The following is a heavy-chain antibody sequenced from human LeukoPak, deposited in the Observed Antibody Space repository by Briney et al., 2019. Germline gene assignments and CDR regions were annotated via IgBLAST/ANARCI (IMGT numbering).Heavy chain of an antibody. D-gene: IGHD3-22*01. Sequence: PGGSLRLSCAASGFTVSSNYMSWVRQAPGKGLEWVSVIYSGGSTYYADSVKGRFTISRDNSKNTLYLQMNSLRAEDTAVYYCARPSHYYDSSGSRGYYVDVWGKGTTVTVSS. V-gene: IGHV3-66*02. J-gene: IGHJ6*03. CDR3: ARPSHYYDSSGSRGYYVDV. CDR2: IYSGGST. CDR1: GFTVSSNY.